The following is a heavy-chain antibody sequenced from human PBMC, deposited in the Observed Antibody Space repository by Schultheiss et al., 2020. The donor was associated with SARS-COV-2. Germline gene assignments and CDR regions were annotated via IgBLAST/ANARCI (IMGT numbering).Heavy chain of an antibody. V-gene: IGHV3-30*03. CDR1: GFTFSSYG. CDR3: ARDSSEGSGWNAVDY. D-gene: IGHD6-19*01. J-gene: IGHJ4*02. CDR2: ISYDGSNK. Sequence: GGSLRLSCAASGFTFSSYGMHWVRQAPGKGLEWVAVISYDGSNKYYADSVKGRFTISRDNSKNTLYLQMNSLRAEDTAVYYCARDSSEGSGWNAVDYWGQGTLVTVSS.